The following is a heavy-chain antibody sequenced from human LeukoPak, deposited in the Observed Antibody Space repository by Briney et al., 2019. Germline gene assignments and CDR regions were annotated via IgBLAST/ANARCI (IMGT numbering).Heavy chain of an antibody. J-gene: IGHJ3*02. Sequence: GASVKVSCKASGYTFTSYGISWVRQAPGQGLEWMGWISAHNGNTHSAQKFQGRVTMTTETSTSTVYMEMRSLRSDDTAVYYCARSVYCSGGSCYSRDAAFDIWGQGTMVTVSS. D-gene: IGHD2-15*01. V-gene: IGHV1-18*01. CDR1: GYTFTSYG. CDR2: ISAHNGNT. CDR3: ARSVYCSGGSCYSRDAAFDI.